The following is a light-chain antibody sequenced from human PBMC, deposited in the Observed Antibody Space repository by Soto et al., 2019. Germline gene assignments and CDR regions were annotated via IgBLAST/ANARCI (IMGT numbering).Light chain of an antibody. CDR2: DAS. V-gene: IGKV3-11*01. Sequence: ETVMTQSPATLSLSPVERATLSCRASQSVSSYLAWYQQKPGQAPRLLIYDASNRATGIPARFSGSGSGTDFTLTISSLEPEDFAVYYCQQRSNWPLITFGQGTRLEIK. J-gene: IGKJ5*01. CDR1: QSVSSY. CDR3: QQRSNWPLIT.